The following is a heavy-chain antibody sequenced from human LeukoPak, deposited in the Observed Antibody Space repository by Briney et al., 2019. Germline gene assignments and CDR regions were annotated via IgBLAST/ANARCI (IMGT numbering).Heavy chain of an antibody. D-gene: IGHD4-17*01. CDR2: IYHSGST. J-gene: IGHJ3*02. V-gene: IGHV4-4*02. CDR1: GGSISSSNW. Sequence: SGTLSLTCAVSGGSISSSNWWSWVRRPPGKGLEWIGEIYHSGSTNYNPSLKSRVTISVDKSKNHFSLKLSSVTAADTAVYYCARSPHYGDYVRDAFDIWGQGTMVTVSS. CDR3: ARSPHYGDYVRDAFDI.